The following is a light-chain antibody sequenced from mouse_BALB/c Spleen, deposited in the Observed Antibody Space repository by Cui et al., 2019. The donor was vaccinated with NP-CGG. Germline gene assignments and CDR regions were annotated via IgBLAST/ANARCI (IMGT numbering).Light chain of an antibody. Sequence: QAVVNQESGLTTSPGETVTLTCRSSTGAVTTNNYANWVQEKPDHLFTGLIGGTNNRAPGVPARFSGSLIGDKAALTITGAQTEDEAIYFCALWYSNHWVFGGGTKLTVL. CDR1: TGAVTTNNY. J-gene: IGLJ1*01. CDR2: GTN. V-gene: IGLV1*01. CDR3: ALWYSNHWV.